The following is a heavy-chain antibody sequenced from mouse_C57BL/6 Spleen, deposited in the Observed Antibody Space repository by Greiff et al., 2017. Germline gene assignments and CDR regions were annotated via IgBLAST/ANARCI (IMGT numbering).Heavy chain of an antibody. CDR3: ASTPDWYFDV. D-gene: IGHD2-1*01. CDR1: GYTFTSYG. V-gene: IGHV1-81*01. J-gene: IGHJ1*03. CDR2: IYPRSGNT. Sequence: VKLVESGAELARPGASVKLSCKASGYTFTSYGISWVKQRTGQGLEWIGEIYPRSGNTYYNEKFKGKATLTADKSSSTAYMELRSLTSEDSAFYFCASTPDWYFDVWAQGPRSPSPQ.